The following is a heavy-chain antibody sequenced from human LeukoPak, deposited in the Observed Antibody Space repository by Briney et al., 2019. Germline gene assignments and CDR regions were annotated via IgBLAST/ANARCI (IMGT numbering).Heavy chain of an antibody. CDR2: INPSGGST. CDR3: ARDKNDYVWGSYRYFDY. CDR1: GYTFTSYY. Sequence: GASVEVSCKASGYTFTSYYMHWVRQAPGQGLEWMGIINPSGGSTSYAQKFQGRVTMTRDTSTSTVYMELSSLRSEDTAVYYCARDKNDYVWGSYRYFDYWGQGTLVTVSS. V-gene: IGHV1-46*01. J-gene: IGHJ4*02. D-gene: IGHD3-16*02.